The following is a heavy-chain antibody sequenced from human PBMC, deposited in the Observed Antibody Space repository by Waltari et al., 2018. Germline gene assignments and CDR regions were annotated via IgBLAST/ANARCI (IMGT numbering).Heavy chain of an antibody. CDR3: TTALTVGFHSYYFDY. D-gene: IGHD3-10*01. CDR2: IKSKTDSGTT. CDR1: GFTFSKAW. J-gene: IGHJ4*02. Sequence: EVQLVESGGGLVKPGGSLRLSCEAFGFTFSKAWMSRARQARGKGLEWVGRIKSKTDSGTTDYAAPVKGRFTISRDDSKNTLYLQMNSLKTEDTAVYCCTTALTVGFHSYYFDYLGQGTLVTVSS. V-gene: IGHV3-15*01.